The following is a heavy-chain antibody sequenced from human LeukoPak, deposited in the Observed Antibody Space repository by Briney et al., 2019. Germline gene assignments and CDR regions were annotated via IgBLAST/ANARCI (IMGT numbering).Heavy chain of an antibody. D-gene: IGHD1-26*01. J-gene: IGHJ4*02. V-gene: IGHV3-53*01. CDR2: IYSGGNT. CDR3: ARDRVGATTNFDY. CDR1: GFTVSSNY. Sequence: GGSLRLSCAASGFTVSSNYMSWVRQAPGKGLDWVSVIYSGGNTYYADSGKGRFTISRDNSKNTLYLQMNSLRAEDTAVYYCARDRVGATTNFDYWGQGTLVTVSS.